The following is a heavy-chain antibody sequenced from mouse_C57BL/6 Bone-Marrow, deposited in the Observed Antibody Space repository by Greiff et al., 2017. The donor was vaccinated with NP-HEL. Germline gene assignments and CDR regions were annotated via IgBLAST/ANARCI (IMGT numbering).Heavy chain of an antibody. Sequence: VQLQQPGAELVKPGASVKLSCKASGYTFTSYWMHWVKQRPGQGLEWIGMIHPNSGSTNYNEKFKSKATLTVDKSSSTAYMQLSSLTSADSAVYYCARSVITTVDGYAMDDWGQGTSVTVSS. CDR3: ARSVITTVDGYAMDD. CDR2: IHPNSGST. CDR1: GYTFTSYW. V-gene: IGHV1-64*01. J-gene: IGHJ4*01. D-gene: IGHD1-1*01.